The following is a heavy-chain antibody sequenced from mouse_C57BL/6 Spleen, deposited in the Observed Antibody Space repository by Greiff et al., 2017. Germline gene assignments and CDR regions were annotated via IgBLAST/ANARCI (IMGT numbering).Heavy chain of an antibody. V-gene: IGHV5-17*01. CDR3: ALYYGSSSSYAMDY. CDR1: GFTFSDYG. CDR2: ISSGSSTI. Sequence: EVQVVESGGGLVKPGGSLKLSCAASGFTFSDYGMHWVRQAPEKGLEWVAYISSGSSTIYYADTVKGRFTISRDNAKNTLFLQMTSLRSEDTAMYYCALYYGSSSSYAMDYWGQGTSVTVSS. D-gene: IGHD1-1*01. J-gene: IGHJ4*01.